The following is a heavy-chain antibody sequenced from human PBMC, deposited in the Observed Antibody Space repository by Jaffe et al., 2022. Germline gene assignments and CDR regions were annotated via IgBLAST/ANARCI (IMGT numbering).Heavy chain of an antibody. D-gene: IGHD3-10*01. V-gene: IGHV3-66*02. CDR3: ARTWGTYYYGSGDAFDI. Sequence: EVQLVESGGGLVQPGGSLRLSCAASGFTVSSNYMSWVRQAPGKGLEWVSVIYSGGSTYYADSVKGRFTISRDNSKNTLYLQMNSLRAEDTAVYYCARTWGTYYYGSGDAFDIWGQGTMVTVSS. J-gene: IGHJ3*02. CDR1: GFTVSSNY. CDR2: IYSGGST.